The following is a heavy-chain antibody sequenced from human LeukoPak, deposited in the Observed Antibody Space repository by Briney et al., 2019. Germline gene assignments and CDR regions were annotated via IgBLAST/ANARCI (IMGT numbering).Heavy chain of an antibody. J-gene: IGHJ4*02. Sequence: GGSLRLSCAASGFTFSTHSMNWVRQAPGKGLEWVANIKQDGSEKYYVDFVKGRFTISRDNAKNSLYLQMNRLRAEDTAVYYCARDAPPYCSGGSCYSRYWGQGALVTVSS. CDR3: ARDAPPYCSGGSCYSRY. CDR1: GFTFSTHS. V-gene: IGHV3-7*01. D-gene: IGHD2-15*01. CDR2: IKQDGSEK.